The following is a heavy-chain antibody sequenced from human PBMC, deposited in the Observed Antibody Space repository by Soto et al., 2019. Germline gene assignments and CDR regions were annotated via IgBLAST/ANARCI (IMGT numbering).Heavy chain of an antibody. CDR2: IYHAGHT. J-gene: IGHJ3*02. CDR3: AKWGSAATIPDAFDI. D-gene: IGHD5-12*01. Sequence: QLQLQESGPGLVRPSETLSLTCTVSGGSISGTTYNWGWIRQPPGKGLEWIGNIYHAGHTHYNPSLKSRVPISADTSKNQFSLKLSSVTAADTALYYCAKWGSAATIPDAFDIWGQGTMVTVSS. V-gene: IGHV4-39*01. CDR1: GGSISGTTYN.